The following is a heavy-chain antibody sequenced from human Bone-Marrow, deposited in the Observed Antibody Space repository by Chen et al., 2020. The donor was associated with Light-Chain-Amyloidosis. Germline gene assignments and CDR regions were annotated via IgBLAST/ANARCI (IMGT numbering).Heavy chain of an antibody. D-gene: IGHD3-10*01. J-gene: IGHJ4*02. Sequence: QLQLQESGPGLVQPSETLSLTCVVSGHLITDGYCWGWIRQPPGKGLEWIGNVYHTGDAHYNASLESRVTISVDTSKNHFSLKLTSVTAEDAAVYYCARAPPYDSGTSGLDYWGQGTLVIVSS. CDR1: GHLITDGYC. CDR3: ARAPPYDSGTSGLDY. V-gene: IGHV4-38-2*01. CDR2: VYHTGDA.